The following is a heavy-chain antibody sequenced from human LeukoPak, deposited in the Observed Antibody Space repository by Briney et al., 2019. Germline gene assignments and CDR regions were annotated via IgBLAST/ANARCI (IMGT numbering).Heavy chain of an antibody. CDR2: ISSSSSYI. J-gene: IGHJ4*02. V-gene: IGHV3-21*01. D-gene: IGHD3-3*01. CDR3: ARGPSVDYDFWSGYSAQKYYFDY. CDR1: GFTFSSYS. Sequence: GGSLRLSCAASGFTFSSYSMNWVRQAPGKGLEWVSFISSSSSYIYYADSVKGRFTISRDNAKNSLYLQMNSLRAEDTAVYYSARGPSVDYDFWSGYSAQKYYFDYWGQGTLVTVSS.